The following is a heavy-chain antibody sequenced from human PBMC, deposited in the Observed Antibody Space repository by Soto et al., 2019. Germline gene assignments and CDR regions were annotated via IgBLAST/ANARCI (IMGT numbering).Heavy chain of an antibody. Sequence: SVKGSCKAPSDTFTRYDIHWVLQAPGHGLEWMGIINPNGGSKRFAQTFQGRINMTTDHSTNTVYMELRSLRSEDTAGYYWSRSSGGVVGFIIERSNWFALWGQGAPVTVSS. D-gene: IGHD3-16*02. J-gene: IGHJ5*02. V-gene: IGHV1-46*01. CDR1: SDTFTRYD. CDR2: INPNGGSK. CDR3: SRSSGGVVGFIIERSNWFAL.